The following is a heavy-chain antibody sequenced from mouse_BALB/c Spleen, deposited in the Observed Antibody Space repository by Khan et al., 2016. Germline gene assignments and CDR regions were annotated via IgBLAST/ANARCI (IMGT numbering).Heavy chain of an antibody. V-gene: IGHV1-7*01. J-gene: IGHJ2*01. D-gene: IGHD1-1*01. CDR3: ARFTTVVDY. CDR2: INPSTGYT. Sequence: QVQLQQSGAELAKPGASVKMSCKASGYTFTSYWMHWVKQRPGQGLEWIGYINPSTGYTEYNQKFKDKATLTADKSSSTAYMQLRSLTSEDSAVYYCARFTTVVDYCGQGTTLTVSS. CDR1: GYTFTSYW.